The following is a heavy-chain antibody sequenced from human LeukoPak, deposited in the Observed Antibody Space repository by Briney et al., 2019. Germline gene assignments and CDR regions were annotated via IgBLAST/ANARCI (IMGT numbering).Heavy chain of an antibody. CDR3: ARSGVYGIDY. V-gene: IGHV4-4*01. CDR1: DVSIFRSNW. CDR2: ISPSGST. D-gene: IGHD3-10*01. J-gene: IGHJ4*02. Sequence: SETLSLTCAVSDVSIFRSNWWSWVRQPPGKGLEWIGQISPSGSTNYSPSLKSRVTISVDTSKNQFSLKMSSVTAADTAVYCCARSGVYGIDYWGQGTLVTVSS.